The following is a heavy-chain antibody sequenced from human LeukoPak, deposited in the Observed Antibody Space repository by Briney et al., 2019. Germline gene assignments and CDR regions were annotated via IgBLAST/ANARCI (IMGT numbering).Heavy chain of an antibody. CDR3: AKDRGYSGSWYDY. Sequence: PGGSLRLSCAASGFTFSSYAMSWVRQAPGKGLEWVSAISGSGSSTYYADSVKGRFTISRDNSKNTLYLQMNSLRAEDTAVYYCAKDRGYSGSWYDYWGQGTLVTVSS. CDR1: GFTFSSYA. CDR2: ISGSGSST. D-gene: IGHD6-13*01. V-gene: IGHV3-23*01. J-gene: IGHJ4*02.